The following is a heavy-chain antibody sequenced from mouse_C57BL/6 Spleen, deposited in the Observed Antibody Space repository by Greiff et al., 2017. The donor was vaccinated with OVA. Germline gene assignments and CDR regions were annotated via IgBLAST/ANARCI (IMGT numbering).Heavy chain of an antibody. CDR1: GYTFTSYW. J-gene: IGHJ3*01. V-gene: IGHV1-69*01. Sequence: QVQLQQPGAELVMPGASVKLSCKASGYTFTSYWMHWVKQRPGQGLEWIGEIDPSDSYTNYNQKFKGKSTLTVDKSSSTAYMQLSSLTSEDSAVYYCARENSTGRGFAYWGQGTLVTVSA. CDR3: ARENSTGRGFAY. CDR2: IDPSDSYT. D-gene: IGHD2-5*01.